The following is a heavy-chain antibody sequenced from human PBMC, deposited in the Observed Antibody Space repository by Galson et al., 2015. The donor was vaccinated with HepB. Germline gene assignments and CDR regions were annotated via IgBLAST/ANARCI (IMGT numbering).Heavy chain of an antibody. V-gene: IGHV3-23*01. CDR2: ISGSGGST. D-gene: IGHD3-10*01. Sequence: SLRLSCAASGFTFSSYAMSWVRQAPGKGLEWVSAISGSGGSTYYADSVKGRFTISRDNSKNTLYLQMNSLRAEDTAVYYCAKTLLKSGSYYWAEAFDIWGQGTMVTVSS. CDR3: AKTLLKSGSYYWAEAFDI. CDR1: GFTFSSYA. J-gene: IGHJ3*02.